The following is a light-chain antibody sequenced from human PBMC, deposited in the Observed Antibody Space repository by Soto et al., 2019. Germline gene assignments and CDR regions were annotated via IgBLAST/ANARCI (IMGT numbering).Light chain of an antibody. V-gene: IGLV1-40*01. J-gene: IGLJ2*01. Sequence: QAVVTQPPSVSGAPGQRVTISCTGSSSNIGTGYDVHWYQQLPGTAPKLLMYGNSDRPSGVPDRFSGSKSGTSASLAITGLQAEDEADYYCQSYDSSVNGVVFGGGTKVTVL. CDR3: QSYDSSVNGVV. CDR2: GNS. CDR1: SSNIGTGYD.